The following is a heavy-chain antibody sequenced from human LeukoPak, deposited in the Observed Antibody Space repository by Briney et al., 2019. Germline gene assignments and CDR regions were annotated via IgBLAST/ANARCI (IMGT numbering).Heavy chain of an antibody. Sequence: SETLSLTCAVSGGSISSNNWWIWVRQSPEKGLEWIGEIYHDGSTNYNPSLKSRVTISMDKSKNQLSLKLNFVTAADTAVYYCARGRGSGWYWGTPGGAFDIWGQGTMVTISS. CDR2: IYHDGST. D-gene: IGHD6-19*01. V-gene: IGHV4-4*02. J-gene: IGHJ3*02. CDR1: GGSISSNNW. CDR3: ARGRGSGWYWGTPGGAFDI.